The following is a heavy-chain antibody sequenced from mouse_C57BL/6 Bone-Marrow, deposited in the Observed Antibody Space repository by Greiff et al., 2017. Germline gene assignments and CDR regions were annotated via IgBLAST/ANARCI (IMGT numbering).Heavy chain of an antibody. CDR3: ARSGAAQAAGFAF. CDR2: IHPNSGST. V-gene: IGHV1-64*01. D-gene: IGHD3-2*02. Sequence: QVQLQQPGAELVKPGASVKFSCKASGYTFSSYWMYWVKQRPGKGLEWIGMIHPNSGSTNYNEKFKGKGTLTIDKSYSTNYMQLSRLTSEDSAVYYCARSGAAQAAGFAFRDRGPVIPVSA. J-gene: IGHJ3*01. CDR1: GYTFSSYW.